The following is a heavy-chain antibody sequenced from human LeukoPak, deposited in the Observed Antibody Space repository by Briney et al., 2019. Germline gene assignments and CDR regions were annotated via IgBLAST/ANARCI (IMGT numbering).Heavy chain of an antibody. V-gene: IGHV3-23*01. CDR1: GFTFSSYA. Sequence: GGSLRLSCAASGFTFSSYAMSWVRQAPGKGLEWVSAISGSGGSTYYAGSVKGRFTISRDNSKNTLYLQMNSLRAEDTAVYYCAKDRAYSSGWYINYYYMDVWGKGTTVTVSS. CDR3: AKDRAYSSGWYINYYYMDV. CDR2: ISGSGGST. D-gene: IGHD6-19*01. J-gene: IGHJ6*03.